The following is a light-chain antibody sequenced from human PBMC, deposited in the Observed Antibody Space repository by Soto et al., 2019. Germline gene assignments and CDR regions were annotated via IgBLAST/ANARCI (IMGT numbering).Light chain of an antibody. CDR2: GAS. CDR1: QSVSSSY. Sequence: EIVLTQSPGTLSLSPGERATLSCRASQSVSSSYLAWYQQKPGQAPRLLIYGASSRATGIPDRFSGSGSGTVFTLTISILEPEDFVVYYCQQDGSSPTFGGGTKVEIK. J-gene: IGKJ4*01. V-gene: IGKV3-20*01. CDR3: QQDGSSPT.